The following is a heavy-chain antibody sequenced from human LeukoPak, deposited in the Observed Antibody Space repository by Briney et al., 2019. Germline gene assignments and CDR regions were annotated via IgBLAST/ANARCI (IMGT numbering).Heavy chain of an antibody. CDR3: ARDVGDIVTIPAAISVP. Sequence: ASVKVSCKAYGYTFSSYGISWVRQAPGQGLEWMGWISAYNGNTNYAQMVQGRVTMTTHTSTSTAYMEVRSQRSDDTAMYYCARDVGDIVTIPAAISVPWGQGTLVTVSS. V-gene: IGHV1-18*01. D-gene: IGHD2-2*01. J-gene: IGHJ5*02. CDR1: GYTFSSYG. CDR2: ISAYNGNT.